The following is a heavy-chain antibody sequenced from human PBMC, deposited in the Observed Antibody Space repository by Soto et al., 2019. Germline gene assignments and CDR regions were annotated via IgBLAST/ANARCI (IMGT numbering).Heavy chain of an antibody. CDR2: IYYSGST. D-gene: IGHD6-19*01. Sequence: SETLSLTCTVSGGSISSSSYYWGWIRQPPGKGVEWIGSIYYSGSTYYNPSLKSRVTISVDTSKNQFSLKLSSVTAADTAVYYCARHHNGYSSGWYYFDYWGQGTLVTVSS. CDR3: ARHHNGYSSGWYYFDY. CDR1: GGSISSSSYY. V-gene: IGHV4-39*01. J-gene: IGHJ4*02.